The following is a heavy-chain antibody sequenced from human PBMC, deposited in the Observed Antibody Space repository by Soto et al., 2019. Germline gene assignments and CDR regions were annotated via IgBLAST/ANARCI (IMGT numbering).Heavy chain of an antibody. CDR2: ISSSSSYI. J-gene: IGHJ4*02. CDR3: ARDLRREGSGWYYFDY. V-gene: IGHV3-21*01. D-gene: IGHD6-19*01. CDR1: GFTFSSYS. Sequence: LSLTCAASGFTFSSYSMNWVRQAPGKGLEWVSSISSSSSYIYYADSVKGRFTISRDNAKNSLYLQMNSLRAEDTAVYYCARDLRREGSGWYYFDYWGQGTLVTVSS.